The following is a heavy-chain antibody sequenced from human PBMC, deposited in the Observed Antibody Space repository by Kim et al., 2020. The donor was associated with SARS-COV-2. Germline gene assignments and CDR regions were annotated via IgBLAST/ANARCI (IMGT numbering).Heavy chain of an antibody. CDR3: TGGIYHD. V-gene: IGHV3-30*01. J-gene: IGHJ4*02. CDR2: DKANK. Sequence: DKANKYDADSVKGRFTISRDNSRNTLYLQMDYLRTEDTAVYYCTGGIYHDWGQGTLVTVSS. D-gene: IGHD2-8*02.